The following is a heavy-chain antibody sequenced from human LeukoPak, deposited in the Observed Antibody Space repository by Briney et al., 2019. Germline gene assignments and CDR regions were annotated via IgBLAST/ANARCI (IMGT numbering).Heavy chain of an antibody. CDR2: INPSGGST. D-gene: IGHD3-22*01. J-gene: IGHJ4*02. V-gene: IGHV1-46*01. Sequence: ASVKVSCKASGYTFRGYYIHWVRQAPGQGLEWMGIINPSGGSTNYAQKLQGRVTMTRDTSTSTVYMELSSLRSEDTAVYYCAKDLYHRYYHNSGHAFDYWGQGTLVTVSS. CDR1: GYTFRGYY. CDR3: AKDLYHRYYHNSGHAFDY.